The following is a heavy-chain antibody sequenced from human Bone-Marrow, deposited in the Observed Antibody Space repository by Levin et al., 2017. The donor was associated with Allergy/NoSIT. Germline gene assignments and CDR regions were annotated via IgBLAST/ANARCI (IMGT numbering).Heavy chain of an antibody. CDR3: AKDVSGYYSGHYFYMDV. CDR2: IRSDSGNI. Sequence: KPGGSLRLSCAASGFTFSSYSMNWVRQAPGKGLEWVSSIRSDSGNIHYADSVKGRFTISRDNAKNSLWLQMNSLRAEDTAVYYCAKDVSGYYSGHYFYMDVWGKGTTVIVSS. D-gene: IGHD3-3*01. CDR1: GFTFSSYS. V-gene: IGHV3-21*01. J-gene: IGHJ6*03.